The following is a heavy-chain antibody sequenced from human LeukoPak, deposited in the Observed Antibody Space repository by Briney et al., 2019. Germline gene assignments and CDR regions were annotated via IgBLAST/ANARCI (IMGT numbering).Heavy chain of an antibody. J-gene: IGHJ6*02. V-gene: IGHV3-23*01. CDR2: ISSSAAHR. Sequence: GGSLRLSCAASGFSFSDSAMSWVRQAPGKGLEWLSAISSSAAHRDYADSVKGRFTISRDNSKNTLCLQMNSLRAEDTAVYYCARDMVVVVPAAIYYYYGMDVWGQGTTVTVSS. D-gene: IGHD2-2*02. CDR1: GFSFSDSA. CDR3: ARDMVVVVPAAIYYYYGMDV.